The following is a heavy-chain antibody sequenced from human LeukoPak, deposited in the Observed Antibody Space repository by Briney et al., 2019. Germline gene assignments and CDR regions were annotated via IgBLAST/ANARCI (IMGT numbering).Heavy chain of an antibody. D-gene: IGHD3-10*01. J-gene: IGHJ4*02. CDR1: GFTFSSYG. CDR2: ISYDGSNK. V-gene: IGHV3-30*18. CDR3: AKDSGRLAALVRGVIPRNY. Sequence: AGGSLRLSCAASGFTFSSYGMHWVRQAPGKGLEWVAVISYDGSNKYYPDSVKGRFTISRDNSKNTLYLQMNSLRTEDTAVYYCAKDSGRLAALVRGVIPRNYWGQGTLVSVSS.